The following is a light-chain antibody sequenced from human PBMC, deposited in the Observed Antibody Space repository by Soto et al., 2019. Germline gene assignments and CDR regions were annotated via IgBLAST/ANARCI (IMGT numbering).Light chain of an antibody. CDR3: TSFTSGSPPYV. J-gene: IGLJ1*01. CDR2: DVK. CDR1: NNDVGAYNY. V-gene: IGLV2-14*03. Sequence: QSVLAQPASVSGSPGQSITISCAGTNNDVGAYNYVSWYQQLPGKAPKLLIYDVKYRPSGVSSRFSGSRSGNTASLTISGLQTEDEADYYCTSFTSGSPPYVLGTETKVTVL.